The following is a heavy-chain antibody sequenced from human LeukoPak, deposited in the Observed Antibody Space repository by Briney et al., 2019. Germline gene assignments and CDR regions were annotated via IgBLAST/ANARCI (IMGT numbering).Heavy chain of an antibody. CDR2: INPNSGGT. D-gene: IGHD3-22*01. CDR1: GYTFTGYY. V-gene: IGHV1-2*02. CDR3: ARVQRYYDSSGLTT. Sequence: ASVKVSCKASGYTFTGYYMHWVRQAPGQGLEWMGWINPNSGGTNYAQKFQGRVTMARDTSISTAYMELSRLRSDDTAVYYCARVQRYYDSSGLTTWGQGTLVTVSS. J-gene: IGHJ5*02.